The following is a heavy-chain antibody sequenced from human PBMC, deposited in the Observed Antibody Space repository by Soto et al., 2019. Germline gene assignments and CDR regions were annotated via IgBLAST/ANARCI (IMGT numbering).Heavy chain of an antibody. D-gene: IGHD6-25*01. Sequence: EVQLVESGGGLVQPGGSLRLSCAASGFILSDHYMDWVRQAPGKGLEWVGRSRNKANSYTTEYVASVKGRFTISTDESKNSLYLPMNSLRTEDTSVYYSASAAPPFQHWGQGPLVTVSS. CDR1: GFILSDHY. J-gene: IGHJ1*01. V-gene: IGHV3-72*01. CDR2: SRNKANSYTT. CDR3: ASAAPPFQH.